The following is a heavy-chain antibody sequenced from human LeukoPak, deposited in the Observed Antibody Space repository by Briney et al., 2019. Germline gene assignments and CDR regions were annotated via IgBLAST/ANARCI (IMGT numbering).Heavy chain of an antibody. V-gene: IGHV3-23*01. J-gene: IGHJ4*02. CDR1: GITLSNYG. Sequence: GGSLRLSCAVSGITLSNYGMSWVRQAPGKGLEWVAGISDSGGSTNYADSVKGRFTISRDTPKNTLYLQMNSLRAEDTAVYFCARRGVVIRVILVGFHKEAFYFDSWGQGALVTVSS. D-gene: IGHD3-22*01. CDR3: ARRGVVIRVILVGFHKEAFYFDS. CDR2: ISDSGGST.